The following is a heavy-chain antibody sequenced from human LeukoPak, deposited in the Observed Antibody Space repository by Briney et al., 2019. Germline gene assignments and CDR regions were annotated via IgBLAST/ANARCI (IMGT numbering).Heavy chain of an antibody. J-gene: IGHJ3*02. D-gene: IGHD1-14*01. CDR1: GGSISSGGYY. V-gene: IGHV4-30-2*01. CDR3: AREGKLFRTDAFDI. Sequence: PSQTLSLTCTVSGGSISSGGYYWSWIRQPPGKGLEWIGYIYHSGSTHYNPSLKSRVTIPVDRSKNQFSLKLSSVTAADTAVYYCAREGKLFRTDAFDIWGQGTMVTVSS. CDR2: IYHSGST.